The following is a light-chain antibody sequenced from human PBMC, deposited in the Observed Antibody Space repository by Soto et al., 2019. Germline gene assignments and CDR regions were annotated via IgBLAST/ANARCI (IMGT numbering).Light chain of an antibody. J-gene: IGKJ4*01. Sequence: EIVLTQSPATLSLSPGERATLSCRASQSVSSYLAWYQQKPGQDPRLLIYDASNRATGIPARFSGSGSGTDFTLTISSLEPEDFAVYYCQQRSKWPLTFGGGTKVEIK. V-gene: IGKV3-11*01. CDR1: QSVSSY. CDR3: QQRSKWPLT. CDR2: DAS.